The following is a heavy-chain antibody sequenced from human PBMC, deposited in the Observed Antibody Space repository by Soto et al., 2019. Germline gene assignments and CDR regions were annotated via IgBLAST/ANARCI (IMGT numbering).Heavy chain of an antibody. D-gene: IGHD3-16*01. J-gene: IGHJ6*02. CDR2: IIPIFGTA. CDR1: GGTFSSYA. Sequence: SVKVSCKASGGTFSSYAISWVRQAPGQGLEWMGGIIPIFGTANYAQKFQGRVTITADESTSTAYMELSSLRSEDTAVYFCARVPSPFDFYYAMDVWGQGTTVTVSS. CDR3: ARVPSPFDFYYAMDV. V-gene: IGHV1-69*13.